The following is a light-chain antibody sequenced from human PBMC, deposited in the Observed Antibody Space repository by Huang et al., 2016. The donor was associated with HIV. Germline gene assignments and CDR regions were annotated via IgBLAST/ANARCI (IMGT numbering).Light chain of an antibody. V-gene: IGKV1-39*01. J-gene: IGKJ3*01. CDR1: QSISSD. CDR3: QQSYSTPIFT. CDR2: AAS. Sequence: DIKMTQSPSSLSASVGDRVTITCRASQSISSDLNWYQQKPGKAPKLLIYAASSLQSGVPSRFSGSGSGTDFTLTISSLQPEDFATYYCQQSYSTPIFTFGPGTKVDIK.